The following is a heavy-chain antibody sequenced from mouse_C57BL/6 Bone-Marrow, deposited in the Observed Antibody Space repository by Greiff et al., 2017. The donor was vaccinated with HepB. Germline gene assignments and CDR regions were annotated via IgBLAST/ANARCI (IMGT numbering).Heavy chain of an antibody. CDR2: IYPGDGDT. D-gene: IGHD2-1*01. CDR1: GYAFSSSW. J-gene: IGHJ2*01. V-gene: IGHV1-82*01. Sequence: VKLQESGPELVKPGASVKISCKASGYAFSSSWMNWVKQRPGKGLECIGRIYPGDGDTNYNGKFKGKATLTADKSSSTAYMQLSSLTSEDSAVYFCAVYGNYDYWGQGTTLTVSS. CDR3: AVYGNYDY.